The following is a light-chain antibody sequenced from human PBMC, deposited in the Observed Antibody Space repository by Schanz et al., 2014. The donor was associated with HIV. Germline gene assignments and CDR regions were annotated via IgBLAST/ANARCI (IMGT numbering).Light chain of an antibody. J-gene: IGLJ3*02. CDR1: SSDVGGYNY. Sequence: QSVLTQPRSVSGSPGQSVAISCTGTSSDVGGYNYVSWYQQHPGKAPKLMIYDVTKRPSGVPDRFSGSKSGNTASLTISGLQAEDEADYYCCSFAGTIWVFGGGTKLT. CDR3: CSFAGTIWV. CDR2: DVT. V-gene: IGLV2-11*01.